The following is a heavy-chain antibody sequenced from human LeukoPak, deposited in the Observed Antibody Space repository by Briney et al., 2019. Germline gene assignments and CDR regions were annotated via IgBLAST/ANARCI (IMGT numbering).Heavy chain of an antibody. CDR2: IWYDGSNK. V-gene: IGHV3-33*08. J-gene: IGHJ5*02. Sequence: PGRSLRLSCAASGFTFSSYGMHWVRQAPGKGLEWVAVIWYDGSNKYYADSVKGRFTISRDNSKNTLYLQMNSLRAEDTAVYYCARQGREMATIWDNWFDPWGQGTLVTVSS. D-gene: IGHD5-24*01. CDR3: ARQGREMATIWDNWFDP. CDR1: GFTFSSYG.